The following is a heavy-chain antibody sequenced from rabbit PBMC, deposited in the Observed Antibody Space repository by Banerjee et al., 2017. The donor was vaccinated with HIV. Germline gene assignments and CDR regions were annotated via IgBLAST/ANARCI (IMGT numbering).Heavy chain of an antibody. Sequence: QEQLEESGGDLVKPEGSLTLTCTASGFSFSSSGYMCWVRQAPGKGLEWIACIYAGSSGSTYYASWAKGRFTISKTSSTTVTLQMTSLTAADTATYFCARDLWAGYAGYGYGLWGPGTLVTVS. J-gene: IGHJ4*01. D-gene: IGHD6-1*01. CDR2: IYAGSSGST. V-gene: IGHV1S45*01. CDR1: GFSFSSSGY. CDR3: ARDLWAGYAGYGYGL.